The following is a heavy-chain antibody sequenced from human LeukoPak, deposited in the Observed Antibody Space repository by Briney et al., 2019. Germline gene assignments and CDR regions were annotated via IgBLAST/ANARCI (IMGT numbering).Heavy chain of an antibody. J-gene: IGHJ4*02. V-gene: IGHV3-21*01. CDR2: ISSSSSYI. Sequence: PGGSLRLSCAASGFTFSSYSMNWVRQAPGKGLEWVSSISSSSSYIYYADSVKGRFTISRDNSKNTLYLQMNSLRAEDTAVYYCARGVSVASFDYWGQGTLVTVSS. CDR1: GFTFSSYS. CDR3: ARGVSVASFDY. D-gene: IGHD5-12*01.